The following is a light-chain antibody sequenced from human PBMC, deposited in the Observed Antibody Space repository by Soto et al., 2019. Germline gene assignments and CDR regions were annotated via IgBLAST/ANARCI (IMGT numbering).Light chain of an antibody. CDR1: QSVGSL. CDR2: DAS. Sequence: LVMTQSPATLSVSPGEGATLSCRASQSVGSLVAWYQQKPGQAPRLLIYDASNRATGIPARFSASGSGTDFTLTISDVQPEDFALYYCHQRQSWPRTFGQGTKVDNK. V-gene: IGKV3-11*01. J-gene: IGKJ1*01. CDR3: HQRQSWPRT.